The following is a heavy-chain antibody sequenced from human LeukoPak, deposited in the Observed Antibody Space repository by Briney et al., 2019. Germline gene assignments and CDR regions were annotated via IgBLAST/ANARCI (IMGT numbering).Heavy chain of an antibody. CDR2: INPSGGST. D-gene: IGHD2-2*02. J-gene: IGHJ5*02. CDR3: ARESGCSTSCYNFDP. Sequence: ASVKVSCKASGYTFTSYYMHWVRQAPGQGREWVGIINPSGGSTSYAQKFQGRVTITTDETTSTAYMELSSLRSEDTAVYYCARESGCSTSCYNFDPWGQGTLVTVSS. V-gene: IGHV1-46*01. CDR1: GYTFTSYY.